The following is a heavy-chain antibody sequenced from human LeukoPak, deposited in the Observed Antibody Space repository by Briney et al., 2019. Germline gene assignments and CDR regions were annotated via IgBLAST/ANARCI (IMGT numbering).Heavy chain of an antibody. CDR1: GFAFSSYG. J-gene: IGHJ4*02. CDR2: INSDGVGT. D-gene: IGHD2-21*01. V-gene: IGHV3-64*03. Sequence: GGSLRLSCAASGFAFSSYGMSWVRQAPGKGLEYVSTINSDGVGTYYADSVKGRFTISRDISKNTLYLQMSSLRAEDTAVFYCVKDLRETYSFDYWGQGILVIVSS. CDR3: VKDLRETYSFDY.